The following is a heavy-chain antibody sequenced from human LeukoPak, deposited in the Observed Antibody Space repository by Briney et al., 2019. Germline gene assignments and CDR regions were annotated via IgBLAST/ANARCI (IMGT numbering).Heavy chain of an antibody. J-gene: IGHJ4*02. V-gene: IGHV1-2*06. D-gene: IGHD4-23*01. CDR3: ARGPATVVTSWDY. Sequence: ASVKVSCKASGYTLTTYYMDWVRQAPGQGLEWMGRINPNSGGTNYAQKFQGRVTMTRDMSISTAYMELSRLRSDDTAVYYCARGPATVVTSWDYWGQGTLVTVSS. CDR2: INPNSGGT. CDR1: GYTLTTYY.